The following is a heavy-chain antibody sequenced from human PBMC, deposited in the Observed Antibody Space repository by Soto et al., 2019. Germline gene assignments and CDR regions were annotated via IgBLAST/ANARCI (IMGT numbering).Heavy chain of an antibody. J-gene: IGHJ1*01. CDR3: ARGRSYGFNS. Sequence: SETLSLTCAVSGGSISSGGYFWSWIRQSPVKGLEWIGEINHRGSTNYNPSLKSRVSISIDMSQNQVSLKVTSVTAADTAMYYCARGRSYGFNSWGQGTLVTV. CDR2: INHRGST. D-gene: IGHD5-18*01. V-gene: IGHV4-30-2*06. CDR1: GGSISSGGYF.